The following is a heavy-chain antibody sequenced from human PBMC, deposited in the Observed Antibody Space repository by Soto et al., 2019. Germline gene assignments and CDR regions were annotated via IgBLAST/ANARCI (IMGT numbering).Heavy chain of an antibody. V-gene: IGHV3-11*01. Sequence: GGSLRLSCAASGFTFSDYYMSWIRQAPGKGLEWVSYISSSGSTIYYADSVKGRFTISRDNAKNSLYLQMNSLRAEDTAVYYCAIEDIAVAVTYFKHWGKGTLGTVSP. D-gene: IGHD6-19*01. CDR1: GFTFSDYY. J-gene: IGHJ1*01. CDR2: ISSSGSTI. CDR3: AIEDIAVAVTYFKH.